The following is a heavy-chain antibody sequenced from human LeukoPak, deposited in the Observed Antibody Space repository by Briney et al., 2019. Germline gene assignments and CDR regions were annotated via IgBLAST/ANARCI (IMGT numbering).Heavy chain of an antibody. J-gene: IGHJ5*02. CDR1: GGSFSGYY. Sequence: SETLSLTYAVYGGSFSGYYWSWIRQPPGKGLEWIGEINHSGSTNYNPSLKSRVTISVDTSKNQFSLKLSSVTAADTAVYYCARVFSYPLRAPFDPWGQGTLVTVSS. CDR2: INHSGST. V-gene: IGHV4-34*01. CDR3: ARVFSYPLRAPFDP. D-gene: IGHD3-3*01.